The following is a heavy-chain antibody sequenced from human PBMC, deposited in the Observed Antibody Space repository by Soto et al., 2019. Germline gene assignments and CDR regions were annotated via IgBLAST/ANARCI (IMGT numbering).Heavy chain of an antibody. CDR1: GFTFSSYG. V-gene: IGHV3-30*03. CDR3: AHIGYVDTATFDY. D-gene: IGHD5-18*01. J-gene: IGHJ4*02. CDR2: ISYDGSNK. Sequence: QVQLVESGGGVVQPGRSLRLSCAASGFTFSSYGMHWVRQAPGKGLEWVAVISYDGSNKYYADSVKGRFTISRDNSKNTLYLQMNSLRAEDTAVDYCAHIGYVDTATFDYWGQGTLVTVSS.